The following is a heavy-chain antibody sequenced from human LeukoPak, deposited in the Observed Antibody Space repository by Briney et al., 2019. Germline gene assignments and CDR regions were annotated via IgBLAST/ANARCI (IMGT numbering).Heavy chain of an antibody. Sequence: KPSKTLSLTCAVSGYSISSGYYWGWIRQPPGKGLEWIGSIYHSGSTYYNPSLKSRVTISVDTSKNQFSLKLSSVTAADTAVYYRAKEGSGYYPFIDYWGQGTLVTVSS. CDR1: GYSISSGYY. D-gene: IGHD3-22*01. J-gene: IGHJ4*02. CDR3: AKEGSGYYPFIDY. CDR2: IYHSGST. V-gene: IGHV4-38-2*01.